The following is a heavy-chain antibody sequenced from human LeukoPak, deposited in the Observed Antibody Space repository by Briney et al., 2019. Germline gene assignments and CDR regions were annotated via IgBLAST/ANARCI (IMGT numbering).Heavy chain of an antibody. J-gene: IGHJ4*02. CDR2: INWNGGST. CDR1: GFSLSSYA. CDR3: ARDRSMTHFDY. Sequence: PGGSLRLSCTVSGFSLSSYAMSWVRQAPGKGLEWVSGINWNGGSTGYADSVKGRFTISRDNAKNSLYLQMNSLRAEDTALYYCARDRSMTHFDYWGQGTLVTVSS. V-gene: IGHV3-20*04.